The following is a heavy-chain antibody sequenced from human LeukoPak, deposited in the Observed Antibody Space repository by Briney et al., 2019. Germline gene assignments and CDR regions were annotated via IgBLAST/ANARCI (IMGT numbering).Heavy chain of an antibody. CDR2: ISGSGGST. Sequence: GGSLRLSCAASGFTFSSYALSWVRQATRKGLEWVSGISGSGGSTYYADSVKGRFTISRDNSKNTLYLQMNSLRAEDTAVYYCAKSRGQQLVPGAFDIWGQGTMVTVSS. CDR3: AKSRGQQLVPGAFDI. CDR1: GFTFSSYA. D-gene: IGHD6-13*01. V-gene: IGHV3-23*01. J-gene: IGHJ3*02.